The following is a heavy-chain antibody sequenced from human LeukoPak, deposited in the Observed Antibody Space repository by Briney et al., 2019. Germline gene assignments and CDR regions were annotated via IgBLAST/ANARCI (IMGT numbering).Heavy chain of an antibody. CDR3: ARRAGAYSHPYDY. CDR1: GFTFSSYE. CDR2: ITSSDSTT. V-gene: IGHV3-48*03. D-gene: IGHD4/OR15-4a*01. J-gene: IGHJ4*02. Sequence: PGGSLRLSCVASGFTFSSYEMNWVRQAPGKGLEWLSYITSSDSTTHYADSVKGRFTISRDNSKNTLYLQMNSLRAEDTAVYYCARRAGAYSHPYDYWGQGTLVTVSS.